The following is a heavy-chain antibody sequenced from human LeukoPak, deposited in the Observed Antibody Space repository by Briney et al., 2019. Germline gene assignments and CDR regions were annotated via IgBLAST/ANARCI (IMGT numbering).Heavy chain of an antibody. CDR3: AREGYCTSTSCYGKLDY. J-gene: IGHJ4*02. CDR1: GFTFSDYS. D-gene: IGHD2-2*01. V-gene: IGHV3-21*01. Sequence: GGSLRLSCAASGFTFSDYSMTWVRQAPGKGLEWVSSISSSSSYIYYADSVKGRFTLSRDNAKNSLYLQMNSLRAEDTAVFYCAREGYCTSTSCYGKLDYWGQGTLVTVSS. CDR2: ISSSSSYI.